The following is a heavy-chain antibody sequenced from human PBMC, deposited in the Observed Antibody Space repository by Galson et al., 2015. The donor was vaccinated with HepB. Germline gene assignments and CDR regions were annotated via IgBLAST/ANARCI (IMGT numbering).Heavy chain of an antibody. V-gene: IGHV3-21*01. CDR3: ARGAYYDFWSGQYPLGY. Sequence: SLRLSCAASGFTFSSYSMNWVRQAPGKGLEWVSSISSSSSYIYYADSVKGRFTISRDNAKNSLYLQMNSLRAEDTAVYYCARGAYYDFWSGQYPLGYWGQGTLVTVSS. CDR1: GFTFSSYS. J-gene: IGHJ4*02. CDR2: ISSSSSYI. D-gene: IGHD3-3*01.